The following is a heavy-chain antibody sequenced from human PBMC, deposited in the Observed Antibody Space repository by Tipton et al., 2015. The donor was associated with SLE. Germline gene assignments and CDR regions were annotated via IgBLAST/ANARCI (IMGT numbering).Heavy chain of an antibody. CDR3: ARAQRLVRWFDP. V-gene: IGHV4-34*01. CDR1: GGSFSGYY. D-gene: IGHD6-13*01. J-gene: IGHJ5*02. Sequence: TLSLTCAVYGGSFSGYYWSWIRQPPGKGLEWIGEINHSGGTNYNQSLKSRVTISIDTSKKQFSLKVSSVTAADTAVYYCARAQRLVRWFDPWGQGTLVTVSS. CDR2: INHSGGT.